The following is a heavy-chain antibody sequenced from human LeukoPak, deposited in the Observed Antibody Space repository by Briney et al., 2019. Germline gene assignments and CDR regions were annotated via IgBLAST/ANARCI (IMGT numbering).Heavy chain of an antibody. V-gene: IGHV3-30*03. CDR1: GFTFSSYG. D-gene: IGHD6-19*01. CDR3: ATPLGPTPAGILGYYYYGMDV. Sequence: GGSLRLSCAASGFTFSSYGMHWVRQAPGKGLEWVAVISNDGSNKYYADSVKGRFTISRDNSKNTLYLQMNSLRAKDTAVYYCATPLGPTPAGILGYYYYGMDVWGQGTTVTVSS. CDR2: ISNDGSNK. J-gene: IGHJ6*02.